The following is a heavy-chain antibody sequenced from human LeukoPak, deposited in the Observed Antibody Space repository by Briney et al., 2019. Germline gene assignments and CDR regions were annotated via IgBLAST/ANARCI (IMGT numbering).Heavy chain of an antibody. J-gene: IGHJ4*02. CDR3: ARGRSRAWLYDSSGYYSSYFDY. CDR2: INHSGST. Sequence: SETLSLTCAVYGGSFSGYYWSWIRQPPGKGLEWIGEINHSGSTNYNPSLKSRVTISVDTSKNQFSLKLSSVTAADTAVYYCARGRSRAWLYDSSGYYSSYFDYWGQGTLVTVSS. V-gene: IGHV4-34*01. D-gene: IGHD3-22*01. CDR1: GGSFSGYY.